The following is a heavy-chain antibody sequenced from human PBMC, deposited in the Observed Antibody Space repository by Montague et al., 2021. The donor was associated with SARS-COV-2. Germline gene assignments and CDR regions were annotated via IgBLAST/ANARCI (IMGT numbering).Heavy chain of an antibody. CDR3: ARAYCGGDCYFYWYFDL. CDR1: GDSVSSNIAT. CDR2: TYYRSKWYN. Sequence: CAISGDSVSSNIATWNWNRQSPSRGLEWLGRTYYRSKWYNDYAVSVKSRVIINPDTSNNRISLQLNSVTPEDTAAYYCARAYCGGDCYFYWYFDLWGRGTLVTVSS. V-gene: IGHV6-1*01. J-gene: IGHJ2*01. D-gene: IGHD2-21*02.